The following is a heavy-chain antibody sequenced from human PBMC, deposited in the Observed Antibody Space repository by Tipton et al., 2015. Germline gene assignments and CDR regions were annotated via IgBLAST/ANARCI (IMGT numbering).Heavy chain of an antibody. CDR2: IYSIGSG. V-gene: IGHV4-61*01. CDR1: GGSVSSGNYY. Sequence: GLVKPSESLSLTCNVSGGSVSSGNYYWSWIRQPPGKGLEWIGSIYSIGSGYYNPSLKSRLTISVDTSKTQFSLKMSSVTASDTAVYYCARARGRHGGLFDSWGQGILVTVSS. D-gene: IGHD4-23*01. CDR3: ARARGRHGGLFDS. J-gene: IGHJ4*02.